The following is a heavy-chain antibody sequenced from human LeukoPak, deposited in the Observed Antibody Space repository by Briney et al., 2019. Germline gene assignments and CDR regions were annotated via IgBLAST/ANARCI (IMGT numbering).Heavy chain of an antibody. CDR1: GGTFSSYA. CDR2: TIPIFGTA. D-gene: IGHD6-25*01. V-gene: IGHV1-69*05. CDR3: ARSSSGTRSAGDY. J-gene: IGHJ4*02. Sequence: GASVKVSCKASGGTFSSYAISWVRQAPGQGLEWMGGTIPIFGTANYAQKFQGRVTITTDESTSTAYMELSSLRSEDTAVYYCARSSSGTRSAGDYWGQGTLVTVSS.